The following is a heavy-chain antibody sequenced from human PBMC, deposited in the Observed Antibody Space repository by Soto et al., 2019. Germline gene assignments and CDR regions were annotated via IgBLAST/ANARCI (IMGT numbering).Heavy chain of an antibody. Sequence: QVQLDESGPGLVQPSQTLSLSCTVSGASVSTGAYYWTWIRQHPGKGLEWIGYIDNSRSTYYNPSLTGQVDISVDTSKVGFPLDLQSLTAAHTAFNHCAGAVRGFDVRRYRTSDFDQWGQGILVTVSS. J-gene: IGHJ4*02. D-gene: IGHD5-12*01. CDR2: IDNSRST. V-gene: IGHV4-31*01. CDR3: AGAVRGFDVRRYRTSDFDQ. CDR1: GASVSTGAYY.